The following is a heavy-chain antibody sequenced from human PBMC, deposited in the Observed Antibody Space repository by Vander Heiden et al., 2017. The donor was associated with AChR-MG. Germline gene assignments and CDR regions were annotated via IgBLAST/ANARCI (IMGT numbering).Heavy chain of an antibody. D-gene: IGHD6-19*01. CDR2: IWYDESNK. V-gene: IGHV3-33*08. Sequence: VQQVESGAGLVQPGRPRRLSGACAGSTSSNYGMHWVRQAPGKGLEWVAVIWYDESNKYYAHTVKGRFTITRDNSKSTLYLEMNSLRAEDTAVYYCARSSVAGTAKIFDYWGQGTLVTVSS. CDR1: GSTSSNYG. CDR3: ARSSVAGTAKIFDY. J-gene: IGHJ4*02.